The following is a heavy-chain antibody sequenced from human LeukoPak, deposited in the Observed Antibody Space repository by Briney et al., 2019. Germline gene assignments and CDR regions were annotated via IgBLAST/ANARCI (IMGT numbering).Heavy chain of an antibody. CDR3: ARVPSYYYDSSGLTQLDY. J-gene: IGHJ4*02. V-gene: IGHV1-18*01. D-gene: IGHD3-22*01. Sequence: ASVKVSCKASGYTFTSYGISWVRQAPGQGLEWMGWISAYNGNTNYAQKLQGRVTMTTDTSTSTAYMELRSLRSDDTAVYYCARVPSYYYDSSGLTQLDYWGQGTLVTVSS. CDR1: GYTFTSYG. CDR2: ISAYNGNT.